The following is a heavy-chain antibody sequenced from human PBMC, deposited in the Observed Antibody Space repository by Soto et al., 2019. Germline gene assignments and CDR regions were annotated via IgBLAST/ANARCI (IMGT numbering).Heavy chain of an antibody. CDR3: ARGIKYYDYVCGSYRYPQSNCFDP. D-gene: IGHD3-16*02. Sequence: PSETLSLTCAVYGGSFSGYYWSWIRQPPGKGLEWIGEINHSGSTNYNPSLKSRVTISVDTSKNQFSLKLSSVTAADTAVYYCARGIKYYDYVCGSYRYPQSNCFDPWGQGTLVTVSS. CDR1: GGSFSGYY. CDR2: INHSGST. J-gene: IGHJ5*02. V-gene: IGHV4-34*01.